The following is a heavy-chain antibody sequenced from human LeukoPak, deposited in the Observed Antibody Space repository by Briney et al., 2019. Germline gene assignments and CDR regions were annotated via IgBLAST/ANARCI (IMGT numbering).Heavy chain of an antibody. V-gene: IGHV4-30-4*08. D-gene: IGHD2-2*01. CDR1: GGSISSGDYY. Sequence: SETLSLTCTVSGGSISSGDYYWSWIRQPPGKGLEWIGYIYYSGSTYYNPSLKSRVTISVDTSKNQFSLKLSSVTAADTAVYYCAREGVVPAAPSSDYWGQGTLVTVSS. J-gene: IGHJ4*02. CDR3: AREGVVPAAPSSDY. CDR2: IYYSGST.